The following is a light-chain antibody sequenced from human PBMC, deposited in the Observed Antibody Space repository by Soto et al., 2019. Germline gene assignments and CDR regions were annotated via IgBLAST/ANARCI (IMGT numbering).Light chain of an antibody. CDR3: QQYDNYPLT. Sequence: DIQLTQSPSTLSASVGDRVTITCRASQSISYWLAWYQQKPGKAPKLLIYGASTLETGVPSTFSGSASGTEFTLTISSLQPDDFATYYCQQYDNYPLTLGGGTKVDI. V-gene: IGKV1-5*01. CDR1: QSISYW. CDR2: GAS. J-gene: IGKJ4*01.